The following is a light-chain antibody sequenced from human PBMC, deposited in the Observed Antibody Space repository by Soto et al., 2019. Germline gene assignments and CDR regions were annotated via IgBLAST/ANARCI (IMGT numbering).Light chain of an antibody. V-gene: IGLV1-44*01. CDR2: SNN. CDR3: AAWDDSLSAYYV. Sequence: QSVLTQPPSASGTPGQRVTISCSGSGSNIGSHTVSWYQQLPGTAPNLLIYSNNQRPSGVPDRFSGSKSGTSASLAISGLRSEDEADYYCAAWDDSLSAYYVFGTGTKVTVL. J-gene: IGLJ1*01. CDR1: GSNIGSHT.